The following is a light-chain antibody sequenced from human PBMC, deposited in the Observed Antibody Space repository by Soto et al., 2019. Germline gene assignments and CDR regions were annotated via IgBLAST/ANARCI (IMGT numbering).Light chain of an antibody. CDR1: QSISSW. Sequence: DIHMTQSPSTLSASVGDRVNINCRASQSISSWLAWYQQKPGKAPKLLIYDASSLESGVPSRFSGSGSGTEFTLTISSLQPDDFATYYCQQYNSDRALTFAGGTKVDI. CDR3: QQYNSDRALT. V-gene: IGKV1-5*01. CDR2: DAS. J-gene: IGKJ4*01.